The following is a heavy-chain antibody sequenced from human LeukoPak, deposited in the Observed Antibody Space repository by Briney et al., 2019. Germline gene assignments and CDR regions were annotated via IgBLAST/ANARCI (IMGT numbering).Heavy chain of an antibody. CDR3: ARDLLDWYFNY. CDR1: GLTVSSTY. Sequence: PGGSLRLSCAASGLTVSSTYMSWVRQTPGKGLEWVSVIYSSGNTYSADSVKGILTICRDNSKNTHSLQMKSLRAENTAVYDYARDLLDWYFNYWGQGTLVTVSS. D-gene: IGHD3-9*01. V-gene: IGHV3-66*01. CDR2: IYSSGNT. J-gene: IGHJ4*02.